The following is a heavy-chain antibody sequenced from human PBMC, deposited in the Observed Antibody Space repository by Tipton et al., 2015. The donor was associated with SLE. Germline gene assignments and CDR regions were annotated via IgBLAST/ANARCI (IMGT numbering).Heavy chain of an antibody. Sequence: TLSLTCAVSGGSISSGGYSWSWIRQPPGKGLEWIGYIYHSGSTYYNPSLKSRVTISVDTSKKQFSLKLSSVTAADTAVYYCATRGYSYGYYWYFDLWGRGTLVAVSS. V-gene: IGHV4-30-2*01. CDR3: ATRGYSYGYYWYFDL. J-gene: IGHJ2*01. CDR2: IYHSGST. D-gene: IGHD5-18*01. CDR1: GGSISSGGYS.